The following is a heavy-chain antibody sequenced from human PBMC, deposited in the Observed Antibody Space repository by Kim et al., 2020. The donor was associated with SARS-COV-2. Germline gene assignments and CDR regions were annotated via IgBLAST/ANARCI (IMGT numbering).Heavy chain of an antibody. J-gene: IGHJ5*02. D-gene: IGHD1-26*01. Sequence: KYYVDSVKGRFTISRDNAKNSVYLQMNSLRDEDTAVYYCASALGATTGSWGQGTLVTVSS. CDR2: K. CDR3: ASALGATTGS. V-gene: IGHV3-7*01.